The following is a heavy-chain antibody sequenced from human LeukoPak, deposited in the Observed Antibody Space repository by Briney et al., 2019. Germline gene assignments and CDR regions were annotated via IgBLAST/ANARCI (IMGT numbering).Heavy chain of an antibody. CDR2: ISGSGGTT. V-gene: IGHV3-23*01. CDR1: GFTFSSYA. Sequence: PGGSLRLSCAASGFTFSSYAMSWVRQALGKGLEWVSGISGSGGTTYYADSVKGRLTISRDNAKSTLYLQMNSLRAEDTAMYYCARAVYYSNYLGYWGQGTLVTVSS. CDR3: ARAVYYSNYLGY. J-gene: IGHJ4*01. D-gene: IGHD3-10*01.